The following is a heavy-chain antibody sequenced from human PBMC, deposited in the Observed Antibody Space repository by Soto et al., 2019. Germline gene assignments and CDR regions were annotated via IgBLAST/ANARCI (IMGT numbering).Heavy chain of an antibody. CDR3: ARVSESPATTDMD. CDR2: IYYSGST. J-gene: IGHJ6*03. V-gene: IGHV4-59*07. CDR1: GRSISSYY. Sequence: PSDRLCLTGSVAGRSISSYYWSWIRQPPGKGLEWIGYIYYSGSTNYNPSLKSRVTISVDTSKNQFSLKLSSVTAADTAVYYCARVSESPATTDMD.